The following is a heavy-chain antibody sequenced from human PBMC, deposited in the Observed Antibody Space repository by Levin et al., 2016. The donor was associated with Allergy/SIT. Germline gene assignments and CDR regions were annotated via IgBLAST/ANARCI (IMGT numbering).Heavy chain of an antibody. CDR3: ARQGIAAAGTTEYFQH. D-gene: IGHD6-13*01. V-gene: IGHV4-39*01. J-gene: IGHJ1*01. Sequence: WIRQPPGKGLEWIGSVYYSGSTYYNPSLKSRVTISVDTSRNQFSLKLSSMTAADTAVYYCARQGIAAAGTTEYFQHWGQGTLVTVSS. CDR2: VYYSGST.